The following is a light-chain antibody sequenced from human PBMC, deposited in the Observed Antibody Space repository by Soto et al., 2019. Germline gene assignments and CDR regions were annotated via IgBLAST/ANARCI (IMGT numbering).Light chain of an antibody. V-gene: IGKV3-20*01. CDR1: QSVTSGF. Sequence: EIVLTQSPGTLSLSPGERATLSCRASQSVTSGFLAWYQQKQGQAHRLLIYGASSRATGITDRFSGSGSGIDFPLTISMLEPEDFAMYYCQQYHNSPRTFGQGNKVDSK. CDR3: QQYHNSPRT. CDR2: GAS. J-gene: IGKJ1*01.